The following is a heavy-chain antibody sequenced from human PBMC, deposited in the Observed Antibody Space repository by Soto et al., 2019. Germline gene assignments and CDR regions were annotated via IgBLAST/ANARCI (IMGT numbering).Heavy chain of an antibody. CDR3: ARGLILWFGELSRRGGYYYYMDV. CDR1: GGSFSGYQ. D-gene: IGHD3-10*01. Sequence: QVQLQQWGAGLLKPSETLSLTCAVYGGSFSGYQWSWIRQTPGKGLEWIGGINDSGDINYNPSLKSRVTIFLDSPKKQSSLRLSSGTAADTAVYYCARGLILWFGELSRRGGYYYYMDVWGKGTTVTVSS. CDR2: INDSGDI. V-gene: IGHV4-34*01. J-gene: IGHJ6*03.